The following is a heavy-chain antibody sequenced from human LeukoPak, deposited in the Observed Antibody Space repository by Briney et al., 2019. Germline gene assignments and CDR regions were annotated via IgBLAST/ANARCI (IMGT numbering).Heavy chain of an antibody. CDR3: ARDRPATYYYYGMAV. CDR1: GFTFSSYA. D-gene: IGHD2-15*01. V-gene: IGHV3-30-3*01. CDR2: ISYDGSNK. J-gene: IGHJ6*02. Sequence: PGRSLRLSCAASGFTFSSYAMHWVRQAPGKGLEWVAVISYDGSNKYYADSVKGRFTISRDNSKNTLYLQMNSLRAEDTAVYYCARDRPATYYYYGMAVWGQGTTVTVSS.